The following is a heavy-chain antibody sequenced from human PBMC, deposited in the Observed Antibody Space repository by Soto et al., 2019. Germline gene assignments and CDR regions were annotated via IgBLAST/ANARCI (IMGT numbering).Heavy chain of an antibody. CDR3: ARGYCTSGVCHPFDY. CDR1: GFTLSDHY. V-gene: IGHV3-72*01. J-gene: IGHJ4*02. Sequence: EVQLVESGGGLVQPGGSLRLSCAASGFTLSDHYMDWVRQAPGKGLEWVGRSRDKANGYTTEYAASVKGRFTISRDDSKNSLYLQMNSLQTEDTAVYYCARGYCTSGVCHPFDYWGQGSLVTVSS. CDR2: SRDKANGYTT. D-gene: IGHD2-8*01.